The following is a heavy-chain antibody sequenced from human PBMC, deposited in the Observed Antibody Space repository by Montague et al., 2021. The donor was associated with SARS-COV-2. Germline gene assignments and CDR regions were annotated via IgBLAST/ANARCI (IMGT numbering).Heavy chain of an antibody. CDR1: GGSFTGYS. D-gene: IGHD3-10*01. J-gene: IGHJ4*02. CDR3: ARGARQGYGFRLGSFDS. V-gene: IGHV4-34*01. CDR2: INHSGST. Sequence: SETLSLTCAVDGGSFTGYSWNWIRQPPWKGLEWSGEINHSGSTNYNPSLKSRFTMSVDTSKNQFSLKLSSVTAADTAVYYCARGARQGYGFRLGSFDSWGQGTMVTVSS.